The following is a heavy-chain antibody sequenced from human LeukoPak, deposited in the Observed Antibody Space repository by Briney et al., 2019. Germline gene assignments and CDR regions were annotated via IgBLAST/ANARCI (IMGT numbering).Heavy chain of an antibody. J-gene: IGHJ5*02. CDR1: GGSISSAY. CDR2: IYYSGST. Sequence: SETLSLTCTVSGGSISSAYWSWLRQPPGKGLEWIGYIYYSGSTNYNPSLKSRVTISVDTSKNQFSLKLSSVTAADTAVYYCARNLGNRFDPWGQGTLVTASS. CDR3: ARNLGNRFDP. D-gene: IGHD3-16*01. V-gene: IGHV4-59*01.